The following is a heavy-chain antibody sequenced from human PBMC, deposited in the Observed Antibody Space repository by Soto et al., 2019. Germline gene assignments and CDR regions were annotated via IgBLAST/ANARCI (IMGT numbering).Heavy chain of an antibody. CDR2: IIPIFGTR. CDR1: GGTFSNYA. J-gene: IGHJ4*02. Sequence: QVQLVQSGAEVKKPGSSVKVSCKASGGTFSNYAISWVRQAPGQGLEWMGGIIPIFGTRNYAQKFQGRVTITADKSTSTAYMEVRNLRYDDTAVYYCARGWETVGSTTPFAYWGQGTLVTVSS. CDR3: ARGWETVGSTTPFAY. V-gene: IGHV1-69*06. D-gene: IGHD1-26*01.